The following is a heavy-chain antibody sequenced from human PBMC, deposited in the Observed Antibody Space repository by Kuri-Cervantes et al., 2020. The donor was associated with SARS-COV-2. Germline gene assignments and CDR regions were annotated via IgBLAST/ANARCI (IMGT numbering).Heavy chain of an antibody. D-gene: IGHD2-21*02. CDR3: ARADPPLAYCGGDCRLFDY. CDR2: INPNSGDT. J-gene: IGHJ4*02. CDR1: GYTFTGYY. V-gene: IGHV1-2*02. Sequence: ASVKVSCKASGYTFTGYYMHWVRQAPGQGLEWMGWINPNSGDTNYAQKFQGRVTMTRDTSISTAYMELSRLRSDDTAVYYCARADPPLAYCGGDCRLFDYWGQGTLVTVSS.